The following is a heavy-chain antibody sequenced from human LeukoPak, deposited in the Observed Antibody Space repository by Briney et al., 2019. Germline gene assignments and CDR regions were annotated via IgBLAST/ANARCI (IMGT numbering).Heavy chain of an antibody. CDR2: ISSSSVFI. V-gene: IGHV3-21*01. Sequence: GGSLRLSCTASGFTFSDYSTNWVRQAPGKGLEWVSSISSSSVFIYRADSVKGRFTISRDNAKKSLYLQMNSLRGEDTAVYYCARCSGGTCFNYCGMDVWGKGTTVTVSS. CDR3: ARCSGGTCFNYCGMDV. CDR1: GFTFSDYS. J-gene: IGHJ6*04. D-gene: IGHD2-15*01.